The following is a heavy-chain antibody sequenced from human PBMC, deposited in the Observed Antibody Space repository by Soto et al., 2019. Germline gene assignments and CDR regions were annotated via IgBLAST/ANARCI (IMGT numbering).Heavy chain of an antibody. CDR3: ASPPQSSILWAFDY. CDR1: GGSISSSSYY. D-gene: IGHD3-16*01. V-gene: IGHV4-39*01. CDR2: IYYSGST. Sequence: QLQLQESGPGLVKPSETLSLTCTVSGGSISSSSYYWGWIRQPPGKGLEWIGSIYYSGSTYYNPSRKSRVPISVDTSKNQFSLKLSSVTAADTAVYYCASPPQSSILWAFDYWGQGTLVTVSS. J-gene: IGHJ4*02.